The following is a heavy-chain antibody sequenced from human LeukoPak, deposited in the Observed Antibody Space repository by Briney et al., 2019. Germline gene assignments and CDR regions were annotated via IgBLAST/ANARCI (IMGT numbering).Heavy chain of an antibody. Sequence: GGSLRLSCAASGFTFSTYGMNWVRQAPGKGLEWVSSISSSSSYIYYADSVRGRFTISRDNAKNTLYLLVNSLGDEDTAVYYCARDLATTGLNWYFDLWGRGTLVTVSS. CDR2: ISSSSSYI. CDR3: ARDLATTGLNWYFDL. J-gene: IGHJ2*01. CDR1: GFTFSTYG. V-gene: IGHV3-21*06. D-gene: IGHD1-26*01.